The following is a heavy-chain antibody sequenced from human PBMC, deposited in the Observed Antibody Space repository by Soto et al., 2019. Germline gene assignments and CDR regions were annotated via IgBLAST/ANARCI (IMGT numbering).Heavy chain of an antibody. CDR3: ARGYDYGGNSDY. CDR1: GGSISSGDYY. Sequence: SETLSLTCTVSGGSISSGDYYWSWIRQPPGKGLEWIGYIYYSGSTYYNPSLKSRVTISVDTSKNQFSLKLSSVTAADTAVYYCARGYDYGGNSDYWGQGTLVTVSS. CDR2: IYYSGST. V-gene: IGHV4-30-4*01. J-gene: IGHJ4*02. D-gene: IGHD4-17*01.